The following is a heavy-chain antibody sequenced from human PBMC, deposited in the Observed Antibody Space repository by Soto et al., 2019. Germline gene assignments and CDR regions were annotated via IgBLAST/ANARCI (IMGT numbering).Heavy chain of an antibody. CDR3: ARDGAVTGNINFDC. CDR1: GYTFTNYA. CDR2: INGGNGNT. J-gene: IGHJ4*02. V-gene: IGHV1-3*01. Sequence: QVQLVQSGAEVKKPGASVKVSCKASGYTFTNYAMHWVRQAPGLRLEWMGWINGGNGNTKYSQKFRDRVTITRDTSASTAYMELSSLTSEDAGVYYCARDGAVTGNINFDCWGQGTLVPVSS. D-gene: IGHD6-19*01.